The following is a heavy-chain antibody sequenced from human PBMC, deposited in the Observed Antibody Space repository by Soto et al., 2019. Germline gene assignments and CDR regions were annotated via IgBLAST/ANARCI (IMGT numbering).Heavy chain of an antibody. CDR2: INHSGST. D-gene: IGHD5-18*01. J-gene: IGHJ6*02. CDR3: ARGGGYSHRYFNSYYYRMEA. CDR1: GGCCGGYY. V-gene: IGHV4-34*01. Sequence: WGTLSLTCAVYGGCCGGYYWSWVRQPPGKGLEWIGEINHSGSTNYNPSLKSRVTISVDTSKNQFSLMLSSVTAADTAVYYCARGGGYSHRYFNSYYYRMEAWCQGSTVT.